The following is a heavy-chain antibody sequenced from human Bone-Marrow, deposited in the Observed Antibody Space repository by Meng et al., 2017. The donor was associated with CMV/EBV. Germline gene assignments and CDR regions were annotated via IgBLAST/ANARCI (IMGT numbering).Heavy chain of an antibody. CDR1: GFTFNDYA. J-gene: IGHJ4*02. CDR2: INWNSDTI. D-gene: IGHD3-16*01. CDR3: ARDLSYEGWGGYAY. Sequence: SLKISCVASGFTFNDYAMHWVRQVPGMGLEWVSFINWNSDTIGYADSVKGRFTISRDNAKNSLYLEMNSLRAEDMALYYCARDLSYEGWGGYAYWGQGTRVTVSS. V-gene: IGHV3-9*03.